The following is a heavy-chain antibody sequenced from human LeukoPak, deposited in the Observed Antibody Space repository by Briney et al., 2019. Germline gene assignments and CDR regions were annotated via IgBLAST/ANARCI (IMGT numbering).Heavy chain of an antibody. D-gene: IGHD3-10*01. J-gene: IGHJ4*02. CDR1: GGSISSDDYY. V-gene: IGHV4-30-4*01. Sequence: SETLSLTCTVSGGSISSDDYYWSWIRQPPGKGLEWIGYIYYSGSTYYNPSLESRVTMSVDTSKNQFSLRLSSVTAADTAVYYCARLFDYYGAGPFDYWGQGTQVTVSS. CDR2: IYYSGST. CDR3: ARLFDYYGAGPFDY.